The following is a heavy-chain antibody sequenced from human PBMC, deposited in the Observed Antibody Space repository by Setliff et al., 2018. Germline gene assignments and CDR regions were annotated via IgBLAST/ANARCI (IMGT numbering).Heavy chain of an antibody. CDR1: GGSISSGSDY. J-gene: IGHJ4*02. CDR3: ARGRIAERPEAIDY. D-gene: IGHD6-6*01. V-gene: IGHV4-61*09. Sequence: SETLSLTCSVSGGSISSGSDYWTWIRQPAGKGLEWIGHIYTSGSTKYNSSLKSRVSISLDTSRNQFSLNLGSVTAADTGAYYCARGRIAERPEAIDYWGQGTPVTVSS. CDR2: IYTSGST.